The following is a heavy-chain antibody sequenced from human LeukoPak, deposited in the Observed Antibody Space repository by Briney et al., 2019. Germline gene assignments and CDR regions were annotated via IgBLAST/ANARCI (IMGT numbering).Heavy chain of an antibody. D-gene: IGHD2-2*02. CDR3: ARVRVVVPAAIAWFDP. CDR2: IYTRGST. J-gene: IGHJ5*02. V-gene: IGHV4-4*09. Sequence: SETLSLTCTVSGGSISSYYWSWIRQPPGKGLEWIGYIYTRGSTNYNPSLKSRVTISVDTSKNQFSLKLSSVTAADTAVYYCARVRVVVPAAIAWFDPWGQGTLVTVSS. CDR1: GGSISSYY.